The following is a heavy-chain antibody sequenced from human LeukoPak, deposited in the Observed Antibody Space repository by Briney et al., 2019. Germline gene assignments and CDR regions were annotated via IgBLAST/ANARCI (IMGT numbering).Heavy chain of an antibody. V-gene: IGHV3-7*01. D-gene: IGHD1-7*01. J-gene: IGHJ6*02. CDR3: ARHMKLELPASSGYCYGMDV. CDR2: ITQDGREN. CDR1: GFIFSNYW. Sequence: GGSLRLSCAASGFIFSNYWMTWVRQAPGKGLEWVANITQDGRENYYVDSVKARFTISRDNAKNSMYLQMNSLRAEDTAVYYCARHMKLELPASSGYCYGMDVWGRGTTVTVSS.